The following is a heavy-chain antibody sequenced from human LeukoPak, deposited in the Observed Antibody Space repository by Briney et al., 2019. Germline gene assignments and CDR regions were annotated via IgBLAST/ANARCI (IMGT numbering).Heavy chain of an antibody. Sequence: PSGTLSLTCAVSGGSISSSNWWSWVRQPPGKGLEWIGEIYHSGSTNYNPSLKSRVTISVDKSKNQFSLKLSSVTAADTAVYYCARDHYYDSSGTGPDFDYWGQGTLVTVSS. CDR2: IYHSGST. D-gene: IGHD3-22*01. V-gene: IGHV4-4*02. CDR1: GGSISSSNW. J-gene: IGHJ4*02. CDR3: ARDHYYDSSGTGPDFDY.